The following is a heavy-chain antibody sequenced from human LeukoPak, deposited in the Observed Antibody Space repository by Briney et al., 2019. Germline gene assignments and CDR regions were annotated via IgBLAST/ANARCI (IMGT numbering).Heavy chain of an antibody. CDR3: ASGIAAAGTGDY. V-gene: IGHV3-30*02. J-gene: IGHJ4*02. CDR2: IRYDGSNK. Sequence: GGSLRLSCAAFEFTFSSYGMQWVRQAPGKGLEWVAFIRYDGSNKYYADSVKGRFTISRDNSKNTLYLQMNSLRAEDTAVYYCASGIAAAGTGDYWGQGTLVTVSS. CDR1: EFTFSSYG. D-gene: IGHD6-13*01.